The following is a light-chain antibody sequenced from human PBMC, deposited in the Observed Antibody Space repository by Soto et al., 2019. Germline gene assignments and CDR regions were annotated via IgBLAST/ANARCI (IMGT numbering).Light chain of an antibody. CDR2: DAS. V-gene: IGKV3-11*01. J-gene: IGKJ3*01. CDR3: QQRSNWPLT. CDR1: QSVSSN. Sequence: EIVMTQSPATLSVSPVERATLSCRASQSVSSNLAWYQQKPGQAPRLLIYDASNRATGIPARFSGSGSGTDFTLTISSLEPEDFAVYYCQQRSNWPLTFGPGTKVDIK.